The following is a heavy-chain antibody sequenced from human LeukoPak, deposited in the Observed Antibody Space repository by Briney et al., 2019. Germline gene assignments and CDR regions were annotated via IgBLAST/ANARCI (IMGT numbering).Heavy chain of an antibody. CDR1: GYTFTGYY. D-gene: IGHD1-26*01. V-gene: IGHV1-2*02. Sequence: ASVKVSCKASGYTFTGYYMHWVRQAPGQGLEWMGWINPNSGGTNYAQKFQGRVTMTRDTSISTAYMELSRLRSDDTAVYYCARVPIVGATTHYYYYYGMDVWGQGTTVTVSS. J-gene: IGHJ6*02. CDR3: ARVPIVGATTHYYYYYGMDV. CDR2: INPNSGGT.